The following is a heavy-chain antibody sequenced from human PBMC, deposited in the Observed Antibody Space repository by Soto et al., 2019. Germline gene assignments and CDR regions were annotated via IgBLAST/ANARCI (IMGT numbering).Heavy chain of an antibody. V-gene: IGHV3-30-3*01. CDR3: AKDINRYYYDSSGYPAYYYYGMDV. CDR2: ISYDGSNK. Sequence: GGSLRLSCAASGFTFSSYAMHWVRQAPGKGLEWVAVISYDGSNKYYADSVKGRFTISRDNSKNTLYLQMNSLRAEDTAVYYCAKDINRYYYDSSGYPAYYYYGMDVWGQGTTVTVSS. D-gene: IGHD3-22*01. J-gene: IGHJ6*02. CDR1: GFTFSSYA.